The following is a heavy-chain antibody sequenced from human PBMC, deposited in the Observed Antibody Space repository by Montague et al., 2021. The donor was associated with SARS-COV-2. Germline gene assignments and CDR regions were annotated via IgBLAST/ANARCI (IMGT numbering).Heavy chain of an antibody. V-gene: IGHV4-59*01. D-gene: IGHD4-23*01. J-gene: IGHJ3*02. CDR2: IYDGGAV. Sequence: SETRSLTCTVSGGSITGYYWSWLRRSPGKGLEWIAYIYDGGAVNYNPSLGSRVPISTDTSKNQLSLKVNSVTAADTAVYYCVRDHPYGGPRGAYDIWGQGTVVTVSS. CDR1: GGSITGYY. CDR3: VRDHPYGGPRGAYDI.